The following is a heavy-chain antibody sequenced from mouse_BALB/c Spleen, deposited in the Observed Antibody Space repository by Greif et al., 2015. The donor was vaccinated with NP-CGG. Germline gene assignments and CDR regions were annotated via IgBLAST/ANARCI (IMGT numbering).Heavy chain of an antibody. D-gene: IGHD1-1*02. CDR1: GYTFTSYY. Sequence: QVQLQQSGAELVKPGASAKLSCKASGYTFTSYYMYWVKQRPGQGLEWIGGINPSNGGTNFNEKFKSKATLTVDKSSSTAYMQLSSLTSEDSAVYYCTRYGGLDHFYAMDYWGQGTSVTVSS. V-gene: IGHV1S81*02. CDR2: INPSNGGT. CDR3: TRYGGLDHFYAMDY. J-gene: IGHJ4*01.